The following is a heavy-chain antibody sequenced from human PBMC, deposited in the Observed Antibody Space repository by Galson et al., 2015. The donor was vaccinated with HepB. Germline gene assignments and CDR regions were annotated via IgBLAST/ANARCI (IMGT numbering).Heavy chain of an antibody. CDR3: ANSGSSSWYAYYFDY. CDR2: ISGSGGGT. CDR1: GFTFSSYA. Sequence: LRLSCAASGFTFSSYAMNWVRQAPGKGLEWVSVISGSGGGTHYADSVKGRFTISRDNSKNTLYLQMNSLRAEDTAVYYCANSGSSSWYAYYFDYWGQGTLVTVSS. J-gene: IGHJ4*02. V-gene: IGHV3-23*01. D-gene: IGHD6-13*01.